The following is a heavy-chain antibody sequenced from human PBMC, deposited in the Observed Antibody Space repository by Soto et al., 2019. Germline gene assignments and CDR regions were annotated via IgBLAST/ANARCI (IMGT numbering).Heavy chain of an antibody. D-gene: IGHD2-2*01. CDR1: GFTFSSYA. CDR2: ISGSGGST. V-gene: IGHV3-23*01. CDR3: AKDLVVVPAAMSRTWGPYQKANNAFDI. J-gene: IGHJ3*02. Sequence: GGSLRLSCAASGFTFSSYAMSWVRQAPGKGLEWVSAISGSGGSTYYADSVKGRFTISRDNSKNTLYLQMNSLRAEDTAVYYCAKDLVVVPAAMSRTWGPYQKANNAFDIWGQGTMVTVSS.